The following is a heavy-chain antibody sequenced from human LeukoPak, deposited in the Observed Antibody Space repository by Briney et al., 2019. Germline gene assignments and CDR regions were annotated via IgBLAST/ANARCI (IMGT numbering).Heavy chain of an antibody. CDR1: GYTFTDYF. Sequence: ASVKVSCKASGYTFTDYFMHWVRQAPGQGLEWMGWINPNSGGTNYAQKFQGRVTMTRDTSISTAYMELSRLRSDDTAVYYCARDLIVVPAAIYENANPWGQGTLVTVSS. D-gene: IGHD2-2*01. CDR3: ARDLIVVPAAIYENANP. CDR2: INPNSGGT. V-gene: IGHV1-2*02. J-gene: IGHJ5*02.